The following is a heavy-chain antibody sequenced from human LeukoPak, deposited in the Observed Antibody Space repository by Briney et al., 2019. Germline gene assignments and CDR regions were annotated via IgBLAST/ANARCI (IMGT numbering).Heavy chain of an antibody. CDR3: ARERADGAVAGNDY. CDR1: GFTFSSYS. D-gene: IGHD6-19*01. J-gene: IGHJ4*02. Sequence: GGSLRLSCAASGFTFSSYSMNWVRQAPGKGLEWVSSISSSSYIYYADSVKGRFTISRDNAKNSLYLQMNSLRAEDTAVYYCARERADGAVAGNDYWGQGTLVTVSS. V-gene: IGHV3-21*01. CDR2: ISSSSYI.